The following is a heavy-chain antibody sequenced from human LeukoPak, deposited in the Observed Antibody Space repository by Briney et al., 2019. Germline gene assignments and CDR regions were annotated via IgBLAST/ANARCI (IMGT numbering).Heavy chain of an antibody. CDR3: ARGYSGYFDY. J-gene: IGHJ4*02. Sequence: SETLSLTCTVSGGSISSYYWSWIRQPPGKGLEWIGYIYYSGSTNYNPSLKSRVTISVDTSKNQFSLKLSSVTAADTAVYYCARGYSGYFDYWGQGTLVTVSS. D-gene: IGHD5-12*01. V-gene: IGHV4-59*08. CDR1: GGSISSYY. CDR2: IYYSGST.